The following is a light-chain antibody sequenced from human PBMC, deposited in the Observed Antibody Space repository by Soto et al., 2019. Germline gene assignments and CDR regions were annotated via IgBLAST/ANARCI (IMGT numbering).Light chain of an antibody. CDR1: QSVRSY. V-gene: IGKV3-11*01. CDR3: QQRSDWPST. J-gene: IGKJ4*01. Sequence: EIVLTQSPATLSLSPGERATLSCRASQSVRSYLAWYQQKPGQAPRLLIYDASNRAPGIPARFSGSGFGTDFTLTIGSLEPEDFAVYYCQQRSDWPSTFGGGTKVEIK. CDR2: DAS.